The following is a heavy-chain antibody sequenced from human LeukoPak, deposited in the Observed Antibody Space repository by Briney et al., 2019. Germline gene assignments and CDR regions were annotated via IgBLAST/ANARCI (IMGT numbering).Heavy chain of an antibody. CDR1: GGSISSYY. D-gene: IGHD6-13*01. J-gene: IGHJ4*02. CDR2: IYYSGST. Sequence: PSETLSLTCTVSGGSISSYYWSWIRQPPGKGLEWIGYIYYSGSTNYNPPLKSRVTISVDTSKNQFSLKLSSVTAADTAVYYCARGGSSWQPFDYWGQGALVTVSS. V-gene: IGHV4-59*01. CDR3: ARGGSSWQPFDY.